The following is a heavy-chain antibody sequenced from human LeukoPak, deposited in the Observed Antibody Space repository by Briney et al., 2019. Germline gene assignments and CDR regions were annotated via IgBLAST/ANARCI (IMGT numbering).Heavy chain of an antibody. CDR2: ISSSGST. CDR1: GDSISSGDYY. J-gene: IGHJ4*02. CDR3: ARDALTYDILTGYRPYYFDY. Sequence: PSETLSLTCTVSGDSISSGDYYWSWIRQPAGKGLEWIGRISSSGSTNYNPSLKSRVTMSVDTSKNQFSLKLSSVTAADTAVYYCARDALTYDILTGYRPYYFDYWGQGTLVTVSS. D-gene: IGHD3-9*01. V-gene: IGHV4-61*02.